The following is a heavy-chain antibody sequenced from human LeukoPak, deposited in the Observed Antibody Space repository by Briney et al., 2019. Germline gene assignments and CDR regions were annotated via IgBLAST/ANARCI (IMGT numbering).Heavy chain of an antibody. CDR2: TYYRSKWHN. CDR3: VREADYFDY. V-gene: IGHV6-1*01. CDR1: GDSVSSNSAA. J-gene: IGHJ4*02. Sequence: QTLSLTCVISGDSVSSNSAAWNWIKQSPSRDLEWLGRTYYRSKWHNDYTVSMKSRITNNPDTSKNHFSLQLNSVTHGDTAVYYCVREADYFDYWGQGTLVTVSS.